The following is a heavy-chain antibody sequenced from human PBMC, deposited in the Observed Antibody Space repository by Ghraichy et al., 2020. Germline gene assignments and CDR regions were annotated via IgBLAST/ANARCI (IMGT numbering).Heavy chain of an antibody. CDR1: GFTFGDYA. V-gene: IGHV3-49*03. J-gene: IGHJ3*02. CDR3: TRAGVVPARDDAFDI. Sequence: GGSLRLSCTASGFTFGDYAMSWFRQAPGKGLEWVGFIRSKAYGGTTEYAASVKGRFTISRDDSKSIAYLQMNSLKTEDTAVYYCTRAGVVPARDDAFDIWGQGTMVTVSS. D-gene: IGHD2-2*01. CDR2: IRSKAYGGTT.